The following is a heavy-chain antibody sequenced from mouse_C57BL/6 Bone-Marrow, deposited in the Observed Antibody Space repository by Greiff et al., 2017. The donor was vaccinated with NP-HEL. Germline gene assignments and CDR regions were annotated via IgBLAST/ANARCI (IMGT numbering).Heavy chain of an antibody. J-gene: IGHJ2*01. CDR2: IWWEDDK. Sequence: QVTLKESGPGILQPSQTLSLTCSFSGFSLSTFGMGVGWIRQPSGKGLEWLAHIWWEDDKYFNPALKRRLTISKDTSKNQVFLKIANVDTADTATYYCARIGGDMCYGPLLLRDFDYWGQGTTLTVSS. CDR1: GFSLSTFGMG. CDR3: ARIGGDMCYGPLLLRDFDY. V-gene: IGHV8-8*01. D-gene: IGHD1-1*01.